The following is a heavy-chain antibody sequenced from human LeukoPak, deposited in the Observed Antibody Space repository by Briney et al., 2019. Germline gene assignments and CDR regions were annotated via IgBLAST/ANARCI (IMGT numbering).Heavy chain of an antibody. CDR2: ITCNGGNT. CDR1: GFTFNNDS. D-gene: IGHD6-19*01. Sequence: LPAGSLRLSCAASGFTFNNDSITGVRQAPRQGLQWGSSITCNGGNTYYAASVKGRFIISRDNSKNTLYLQMNSLRVEDTAIYYCAKDRGMQFPYYKNVWGKGTRVTVSS. CDR3: AKDRGMQFPYYKNV. J-gene: IGHJ6*03. V-gene: IGHV3-23*01.